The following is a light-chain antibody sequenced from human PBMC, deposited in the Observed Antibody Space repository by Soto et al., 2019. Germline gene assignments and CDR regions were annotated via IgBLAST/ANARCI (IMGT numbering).Light chain of an antibody. Sequence: EIVLTQSPVTLSLSPGERATLPCRASQSVSSYLAWYQQKTGQAPRLLIYDASNRATGIPARFSGSGSGTDFTLTISSLEPEDFAVYYCQQRSNLPLTFGGGTKLEIK. J-gene: IGKJ4*01. CDR3: QQRSNLPLT. CDR1: QSVSSY. CDR2: DAS. V-gene: IGKV3-11*01.